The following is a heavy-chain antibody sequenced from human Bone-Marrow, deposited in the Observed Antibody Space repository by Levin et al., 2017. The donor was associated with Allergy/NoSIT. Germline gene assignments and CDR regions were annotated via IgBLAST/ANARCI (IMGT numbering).Heavy chain of an antibody. J-gene: IGHJ6*02. Sequence: ASVKVSFKASGYTFTTYGLTWVRQAPGQGLEWMGWVSAYSGNTNYALNLQDRVTMTTDTATNTAYIELTSLRSDDTAIYYCARGHFPYYDNGMHVWSQGPTVVVSS. CDR2: VSAYSGNT. CDR1: GYTFTTYG. V-gene: IGHV1-18*01. CDR3: ARGHFPYYDNGMHV.